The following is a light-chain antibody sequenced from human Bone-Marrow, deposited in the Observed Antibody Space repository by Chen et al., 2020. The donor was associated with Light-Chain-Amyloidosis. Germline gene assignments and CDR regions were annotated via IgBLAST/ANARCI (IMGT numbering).Light chain of an antibody. V-gene: IGLV3-25*03. Sequence: SFELTQPPSVSVSPGQTARIPFSEDDLPTKYAYWYQQKPGQAPVLVIHRDTERPSGISERFSGSSGGTTATLNISGVQAEDEAEYHCQSADSSGTYEVIFGGGTKLTVL. CDR2: RDT. CDR3: QSADSSGTYEVI. J-gene: IGLJ2*01. CDR1: DLPTKY.